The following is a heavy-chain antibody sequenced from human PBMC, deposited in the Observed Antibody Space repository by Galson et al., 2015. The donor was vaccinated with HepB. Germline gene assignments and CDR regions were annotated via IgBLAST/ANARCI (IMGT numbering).Heavy chain of an antibody. CDR2: IYYSGST. V-gene: IGHV4-39*07. Sequence: ETLSLTCTVSGGSISSSSYYWGWIRQPPGKGLEWIGSIYYSGSTYYNPSLKSRVTISVDTSKNQFSLKLSSVTAADTAVYYCARGDPYGGEFPDNWYFDLWGRGTLVTVSS. D-gene: IGHD4-23*01. CDR1: GGSISSSSYY. CDR3: ARGDPYGGEFPDNWYFDL. J-gene: IGHJ2*01.